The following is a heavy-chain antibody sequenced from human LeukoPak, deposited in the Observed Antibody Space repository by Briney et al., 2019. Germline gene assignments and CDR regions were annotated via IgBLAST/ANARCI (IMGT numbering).Heavy chain of an antibody. CDR2: IYYGGST. D-gene: IGHD2-15*01. CDR3: ASVLPLENWFDP. Sequence: PSETLSLTCTVSGGSISSYYWSWIRQPPGKGLEWIGYIYYGGSTNYNPSFKSRVTISVDTSKNQFSLKLSSVTAADTAVYYCASVLPLENWFDPWGQGTLVTVSS. CDR1: GGSISSYY. J-gene: IGHJ5*02. V-gene: IGHV4-59*01.